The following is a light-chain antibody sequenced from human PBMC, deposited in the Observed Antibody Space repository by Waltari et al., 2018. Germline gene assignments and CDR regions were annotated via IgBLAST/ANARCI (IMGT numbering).Light chain of an antibody. J-gene: IGKJ1*01. Sequence: EIVLTQSPGPLSLSPGERATLSCRASQSISRTLFWYQKKPGQAPRLLIYSASTRATGIPDRFSGSGSWTDFSLTISRLEPEDFAVYYCQHYLRLPVTFGQGTKVEIK. CDR3: QHYLRLPVT. CDR2: SAS. V-gene: IGKV3-20*01. CDR1: QSISRTL.